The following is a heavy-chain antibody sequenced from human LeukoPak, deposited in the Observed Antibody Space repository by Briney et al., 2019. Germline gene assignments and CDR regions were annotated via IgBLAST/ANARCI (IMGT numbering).Heavy chain of an antibody. CDR3: ARHRTAYYFDY. V-gene: IGHV4-59*08. J-gene: IGHJ4*02. Sequence: SETLSLTCTGSGGSISTYYWSWIRQPPGKGLEWIGYIYYSGSTNYNPSLKSRVTISVDTSKNQFSLKLSSVTAADTAMYYCARHRTAYYFDYWGQGTPVTVSS. CDR1: GGSISTYY. CDR2: IYYSGST.